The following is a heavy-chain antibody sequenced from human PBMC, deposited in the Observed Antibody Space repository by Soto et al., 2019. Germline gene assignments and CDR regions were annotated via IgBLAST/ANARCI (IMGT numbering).Heavy chain of an antibody. CDR1: GFTFSSYA. Sequence: GSLRLSCAASGFTFSSYAMHWVRQAPGKGLEWVAVISYDGSNKYYADSVKGRFTISRDNSKNTLYLQMNSLRAEDTAVYYCARDLPSDYPYYFDYWGRGTLVTVSS. CDR2: ISYDGSNK. V-gene: IGHV3-30-3*01. J-gene: IGHJ4*02. CDR3: ARDLPSDYPYYFDY. D-gene: IGHD3-16*01.